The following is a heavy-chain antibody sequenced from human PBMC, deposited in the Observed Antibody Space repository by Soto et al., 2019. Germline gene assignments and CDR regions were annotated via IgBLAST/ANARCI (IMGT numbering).Heavy chain of an antibody. J-gene: IGHJ4*02. V-gene: IGHV1-24*01. Sequence: ASVKVSCKVSGYTLTELSMHWVRQAPGKGLEWMGGFDPEDGETIYAQKFQGRVTMTEDTSTDTAYMELSSLRAEDTAVYYCAKGSSIEEEYYSAHWGQGTLVTVSS. CDR1: GYTLTELS. D-gene: IGHD3-10*01. CDR2: FDPEDGET. CDR3: AKGSSIEEEYYSAH.